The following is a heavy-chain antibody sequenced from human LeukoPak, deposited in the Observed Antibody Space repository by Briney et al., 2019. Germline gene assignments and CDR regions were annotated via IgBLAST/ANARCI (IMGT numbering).Heavy chain of an antibody. CDR2: ISWNSDII. J-gene: IGHJ6*02. CDR3: AKDIRSIVVPPDAMDV. D-gene: IGHD2-2*01. Sequence: GRSLRLSCAASGFTFDDYAMHWVRQAPGKGLEWVSGISWNSDIIGYADSVKGRFTISRDSAKNSLYLQMNSLRPEDTAFYYCAKDIRSIVVPPDAMDVWGLGTTVTVSS. V-gene: IGHV3-9*01. CDR1: GFTFDDYA.